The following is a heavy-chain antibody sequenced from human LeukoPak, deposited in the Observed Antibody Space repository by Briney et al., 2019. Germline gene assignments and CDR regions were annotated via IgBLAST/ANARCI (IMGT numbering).Heavy chain of an antibody. Sequence: GGSLRLSCAASGFAVSSSYMSWVRQAPGKGLEWVSVIYSGGNTYYADSVKGRFIISRDNSKNTLYLQMNSLRPEDTAMYYCAMMFWSALAFDIWGQGTMVTVSS. J-gene: IGHJ3*02. CDR3: AMMFWSALAFDI. V-gene: IGHV3-66*02. CDR2: IYSGGNT. CDR1: GFAVSSSY. D-gene: IGHD3-10*02.